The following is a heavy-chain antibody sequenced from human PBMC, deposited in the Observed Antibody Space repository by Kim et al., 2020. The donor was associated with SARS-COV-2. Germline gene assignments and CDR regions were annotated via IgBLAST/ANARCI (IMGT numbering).Heavy chain of an antibody. J-gene: IGHJ4*02. V-gene: IGHV3-53*01. CDR2: T. Sequence: TYYADSVKGRFTISRDKSSNTLYLQMNRLRAEDTAVYYCARGRLNWGVDYWGQGTLVTVSS. CDR3: ARGRLNWGVDY. D-gene: IGHD7-27*01.